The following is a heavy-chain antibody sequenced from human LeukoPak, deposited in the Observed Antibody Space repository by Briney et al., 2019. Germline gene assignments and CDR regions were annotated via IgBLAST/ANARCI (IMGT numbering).Heavy chain of an antibody. Sequence: GESLKTSFKGSGYSFTSYWIGWVRQRPGKGLEWMGIIYPGDSDTRYSPSFQGQVTISADKSISTAYLQWSSLKASDTAMYYCARLNTAMFDYWGQGTLVTVSS. CDR1: GYSFTSYW. D-gene: IGHD5-18*01. CDR2: IYPGDSDT. V-gene: IGHV5-51*01. J-gene: IGHJ4*02. CDR3: ARLNTAMFDY.